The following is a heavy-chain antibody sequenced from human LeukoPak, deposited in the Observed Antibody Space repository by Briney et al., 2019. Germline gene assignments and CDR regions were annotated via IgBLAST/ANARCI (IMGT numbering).Heavy chain of an antibody. Sequence: GGSLRLSCVVSGIKLSNYGMSWVRQAPGKGLEWVSGIREAGGGTKYADSVKGRFTISRDNSKNTLYLQMNSLRAEDTAVYFCAKRGDVIRGLLVIGLHTEAYYFYSWGQGILVTVSS. J-gene: IGHJ4*02. CDR3: AKRGDVIRGLLVIGLHTEAYYFYS. V-gene: IGHV3-23*01. CDR1: GIKLSNYG. D-gene: IGHD3-10*01. CDR2: IREAGGGT.